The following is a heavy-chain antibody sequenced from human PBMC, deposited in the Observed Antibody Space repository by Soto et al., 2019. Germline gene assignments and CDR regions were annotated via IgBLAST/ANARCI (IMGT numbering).Heavy chain of an antibody. J-gene: IGHJ4*02. Sequence: SLILSCAASGFTFSSYAMHWVRQAPGKGLEWVAVISYDGSNKYCADSVKGRFTISRDNSKNTLYLQMNSLRAEDTAVYYCAKENGYSSSWFEFDYWGQLTLVPVSS. CDR3: AKENGYSSSWFEFDY. D-gene: IGHD6-13*01. CDR1: GFTFSSYA. CDR2: ISYDGSNK. V-gene: IGHV3-30-3*01.